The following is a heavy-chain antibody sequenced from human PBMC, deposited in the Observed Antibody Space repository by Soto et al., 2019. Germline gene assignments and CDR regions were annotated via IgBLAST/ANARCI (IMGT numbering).Heavy chain of an antibody. Sequence: SETLSLTCGVSGGYITSYCWSWIRQPPGKGLEWIGYIYYTGTTYYNPSLKSRVIISVDTSRTQFSLNLSSVTAADTAVYFCARVPYGDFVDHWGQGTLVTVSS. CDR2: IYYTGTT. D-gene: IGHD4-17*01. CDR3: ARVPYGDFVDH. V-gene: IGHV4-59*01. CDR1: GGYITSYC. J-gene: IGHJ4*02.